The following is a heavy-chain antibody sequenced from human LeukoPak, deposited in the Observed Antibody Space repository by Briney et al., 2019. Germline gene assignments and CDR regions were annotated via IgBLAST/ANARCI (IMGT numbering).Heavy chain of an antibody. CDR3: ASAFDYGSGLGVDY. J-gene: IGHJ4*02. CDR1: GGSFSGYY. D-gene: IGHD3-10*01. Sequence: RSETLSLTCAVYGGSFSGYYWSWIRQPPGKGLEWIGEINHSGSTNYKPSLKRRGTISVDTSKNQYSLQLSPMTAADTAVYYCASAFDYGSGLGVDYWGQGTLVTVSS. V-gene: IGHV4-34*01. CDR2: INHSGST.